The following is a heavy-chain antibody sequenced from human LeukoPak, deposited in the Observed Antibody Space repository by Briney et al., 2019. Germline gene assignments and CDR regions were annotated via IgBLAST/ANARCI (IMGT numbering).Heavy chain of an antibody. CDR1: GYTFTAYS. CDR2: INPSGGSR. J-gene: IGHJ6*02. CDR3: ARARLRYFDFYYGMDV. V-gene: IGHV1-46*01. Sequence: ASVKVSCKASGYTFTAYSMRWVRQAPGQGPEWMGIINPSGGSRSYAQKFQGRVTMTRDTSTSTVYMELSSLRSEDTAVYYCARARLRYFDFYYGMDVWGQGTTVTVSS. D-gene: IGHD3-9*01.